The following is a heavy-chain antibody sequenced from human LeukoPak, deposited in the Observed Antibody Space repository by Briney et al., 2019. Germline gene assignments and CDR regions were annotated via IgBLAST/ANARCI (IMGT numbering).Heavy chain of an antibody. V-gene: IGHV5-51*01. Sequence: KDGESLKISCKGSGYSFTNYWIAWVRQMPGKGLKWMGIIYPGDSDARYSPSFQGQVTISADKSISTAYLQWSSLKASDTAMYYCARRRDLYSGSYYPFDYWGQGTLVTVSS. CDR1: GYSFTNYW. CDR3: ARRRDLYSGSYYPFDY. CDR2: IYPGDSDA. J-gene: IGHJ4*02. D-gene: IGHD1-26*01.